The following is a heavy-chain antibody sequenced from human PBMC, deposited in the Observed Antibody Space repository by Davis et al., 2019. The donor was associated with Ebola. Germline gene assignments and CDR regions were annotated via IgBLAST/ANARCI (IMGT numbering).Heavy chain of an antibody. Sequence: PGGSLRLSCAASGFTFNSYAMNWVRQAPGKGLEWVSSITSSSSHIYYADSVKGRFTISRDNSKNTVYLQLNILRPEETAVYNCAKDDGPRRLADPWGQGTLVTVSS. V-gene: IGHV3-21*01. CDR2: ITSSSSHI. J-gene: IGHJ5*02. CDR3: AKDDGPRRLADP. D-gene: IGHD5-24*01. CDR1: GFTFNSYA.